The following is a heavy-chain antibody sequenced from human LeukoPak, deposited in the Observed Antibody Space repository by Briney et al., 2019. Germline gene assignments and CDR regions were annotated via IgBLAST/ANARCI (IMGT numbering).Heavy chain of an antibody. CDR2: IVVGSGNT. V-gene: IGHV1-58*01. Sequence: SVKVSCKASGFTFTSSAVQWVRQARGQRLEWIGWIVVGSGNTNYAQKFQERVTITRDMSTSTAYMELSSLRSEDTAVYYCAAGLSSSWYIYYYYYMDVWGKGTTVTVSS. D-gene: IGHD6-13*01. CDR1: GFTFTSSA. J-gene: IGHJ6*03. CDR3: AAGLSSSWYIYYYYYMDV.